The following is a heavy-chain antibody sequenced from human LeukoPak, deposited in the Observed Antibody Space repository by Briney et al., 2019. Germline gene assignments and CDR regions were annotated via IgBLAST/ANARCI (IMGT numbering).Heavy chain of an antibody. Sequence: ASVKVSCKASGYTFTSYDINWVRQATGQGLEWMGWMNPNSGNTGYAQQFQGRVTMTRNTSISTAYMELSSLRSEDTAVYYCARSSFRGVTLFDYWGQGTLVTVSS. J-gene: IGHJ4*02. CDR3: ARSSFRGVTLFDY. CDR2: MNPNSGNT. D-gene: IGHD3-10*01. CDR1: GYTFTSYD. V-gene: IGHV1-8*01.